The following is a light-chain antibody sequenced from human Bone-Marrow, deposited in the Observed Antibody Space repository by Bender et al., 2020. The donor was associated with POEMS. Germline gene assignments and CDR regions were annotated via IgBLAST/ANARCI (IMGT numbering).Light chain of an antibody. CDR3: TSYRDTYTVV. J-gene: IGLJ3*02. Sequence: QSALTQPASVSGSPGQSITISCTGTSSDVGSYNLVSWFQQHPGEAPKLMIYEVSKRPSGVPDRFSGSKSGNTASLTISGLQAEDEADYYCTSYRDTYTVVFGGGTKLTVL. CDR2: EVS. CDR1: SSDVGSYNL. V-gene: IGLV2-14*02.